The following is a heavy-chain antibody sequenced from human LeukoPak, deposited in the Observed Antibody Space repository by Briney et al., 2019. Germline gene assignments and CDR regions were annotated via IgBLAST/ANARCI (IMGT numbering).Heavy chain of an antibody. CDR3: ARDRLSGYCSGGSCYPKMYYFDY. Sequence: GGSLRLSCAASGFTFSTCSMNWVRQAPGKGLEWVSYISSSGVTIYYADSVKGRLTISRDNAKNSLYLQMNSLRAEDTAVYYCARDRLSGYCSGGSCYPKMYYFDYWGQGTLVTVSS. V-gene: IGHV3-48*01. CDR2: ISSSGVTI. CDR1: GFTFSTCS. J-gene: IGHJ4*02. D-gene: IGHD2-15*01.